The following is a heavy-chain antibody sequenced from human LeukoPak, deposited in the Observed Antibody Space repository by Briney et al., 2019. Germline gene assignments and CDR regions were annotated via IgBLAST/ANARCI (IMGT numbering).Heavy chain of an antibody. CDR1: GGSFSGYY. D-gene: IGHD5-18*01. CDR2: INRSGST. V-gene: IGHV4-34*01. Sequence: SETLSLTCAVYGGSFSGYYWSWIRQPPGKGLEWIGEINRSGSTNYNPSLKSRVTISVDTSKNQFSLKLSSVTAADTAVYYCARGEYSYGYRVYFQHWGQGTLVTVSS. J-gene: IGHJ1*01. CDR3: ARGEYSYGYRVYFQH.